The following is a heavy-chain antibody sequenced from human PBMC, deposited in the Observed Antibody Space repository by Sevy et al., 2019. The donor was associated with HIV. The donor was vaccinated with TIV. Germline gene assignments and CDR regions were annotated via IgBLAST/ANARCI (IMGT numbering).Heavy chain of an antibody. CDR1: GGSISSYY. Sequence: SETLSLTCTVSGGSISSYYWSWIRQPPGKGLEWIGYIYYSGSTNYNPPLKSRVTISVDTSKNQFSLKLSSVTAADTAVYYCARGSTMVRGVIIGFDPWGQGTLVTVSS. CDR3: ARGSTMVRGVIIGFDP. V-gene: IGHV4-59*01. CDR2: IYYSGST. D-gene: IGHD3-10*01. J-gene: IGHJ5*02.